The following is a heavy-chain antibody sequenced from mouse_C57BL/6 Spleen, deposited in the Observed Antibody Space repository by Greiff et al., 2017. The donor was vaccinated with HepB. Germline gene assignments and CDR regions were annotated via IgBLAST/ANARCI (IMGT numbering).Heavy chain of an antibody. CDR3: TKGDGHYYAMDY. CDR2: IDPDTGGT. V-gene: IGHV1-15*01. D-gene: IGHD2-3*01. CDR1: GYTFTDYE. Sequence: VQLQQSGAELVRPGASVTLSCKASGYTFTDYEMHWVKQTPVHGLEWIGAIDPDTGGTAYNQKFKGKAILTADKSSSTAYMELRSLTSEDSAVYYSTKGDGHYYAMDYWGQGTAVTVSS. J-gene: IGHJ4*01.